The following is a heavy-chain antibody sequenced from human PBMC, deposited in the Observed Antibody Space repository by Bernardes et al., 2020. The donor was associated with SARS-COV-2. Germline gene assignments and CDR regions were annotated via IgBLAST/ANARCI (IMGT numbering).Heavy chain of an antibody. CDR3: ATAIAAAGNPDDYYYYYGMDV. V-gene: IGHV3-23*01. D-gene: IGHD6-13*01. CDR2: ISGSGGRT. CDR1: GFPFISFA. Sequence: GGSLRLSCAASGFPFISFAMSWVRQAPGKGLEWVSVISGSGGRTNYADSVKGRFTISRDNSKNTLFLQMNSLRAEDTAVYYCATAIAAAGNPDDYYYYYGMDVWGQGTTVTVSS. J-gene: IGHJ6*02.